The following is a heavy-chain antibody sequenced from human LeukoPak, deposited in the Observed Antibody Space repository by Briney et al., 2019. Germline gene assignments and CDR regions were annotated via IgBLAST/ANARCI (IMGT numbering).Heavy chain of an antibody. V-gene: IGHV3-7*01. D-gene: IGHD5-12*01. CDR3: ASGATILDY. J-gene: IGHJ4*02. Sequence: GGSLRLSCAASGFTFSSYWISWFGQAPGKGLEWVANIKQDGSEKYMVDSVKGRFTISRDNAKNSLYLQMNSLRAEDTAVYYCASGATILDYWGQGTLVTVSS. CDR2: IKQDGSEK. CDR1: GFTFSSYW.